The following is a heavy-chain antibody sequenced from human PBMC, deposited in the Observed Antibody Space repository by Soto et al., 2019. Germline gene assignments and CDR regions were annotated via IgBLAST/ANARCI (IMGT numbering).Heavy chain of an antibody. CDR3: ARVVNLQLWLFDY. D-gene: IGHD5-18*01. V-gene: IGHV4-30-4*01. Sequence: QVQLQESGPGLVKPSQTLSLTCTVSGGSISSGDYYWSWIRQPPGKGLEWIGYIYYSGSTYYNPSLKSRVTLSVDTSKNQFSLKLSSVTAADTAVYYCARVVNLQLWLFDYWGQGTLVTVSS. CDR2: IYYSGST. CDR1: GGSISSGDYY. J-gene: IGHJ4*02.